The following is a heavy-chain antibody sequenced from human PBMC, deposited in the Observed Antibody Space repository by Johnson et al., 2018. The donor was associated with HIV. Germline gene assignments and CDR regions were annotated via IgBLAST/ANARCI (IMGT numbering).Heavy chain of an antibody. CDR1: GFTFSSYA. D-gene: IGHD2-21*02. V-gene: IGHV3-64*01. Sequence: VQLVESGGGLVQPGGSLRLSCAASGFTFSSYAMHWVRQAPGKGLEYVSAISSNGGSTYYANSVKGIFTISRDNSENTLYLQMGSLRAEDMAVYYCARKVVTADDAFDIWGQGTMVTVSS. J-gene: IGHJ3*02. CDR3: ARKVVTADDAFDI. CDR2: ISSNGGST.